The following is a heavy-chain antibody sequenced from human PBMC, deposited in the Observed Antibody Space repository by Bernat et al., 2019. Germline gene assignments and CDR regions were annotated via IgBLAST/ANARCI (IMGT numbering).Heavy chain of an antibody. CDR3: ARDYIWGSYRSRFDY. Sequence: EVQLVQSGAEVKKPGESLRISCKGSGYSFTSYWISWVRQMPGKGLEWMGRIDLSDSYTNYSPSFQGHVTISADKSISTAYLQWSSLKASDTAMYYCARDYIWGSYRSRFDYWGQGTLVTVSS. CDR1: GYSFTSYW. D-gene: IGHD3-16*02. J-gene: IGHJ4*02. V-gene: IGHV5-10-1*01. CDR2: IDLSDSYT.